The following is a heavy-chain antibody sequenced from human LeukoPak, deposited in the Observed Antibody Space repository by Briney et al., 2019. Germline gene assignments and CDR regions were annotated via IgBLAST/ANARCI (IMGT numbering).Heavy chain of an antibody. D-gene: IGHD5-24*01. CDR2: ITHSGST. V-gene: IGHV4-34*01. J-gene: IGHJ6*02. Sequence: PSETLSLTCAVYGGSFSDYYWSWIRQPPGKGLEWIGEITHSGSTSYNPSLKSRVTISVDTSKNQFSLKLSSVTAADTAVYYCARGPTDGYNYIYYYGMDVWGQGTTVTVSS. CDR3: ARGPTDGYNYIYYYGMDV. CDR1: GGSFSDYY.